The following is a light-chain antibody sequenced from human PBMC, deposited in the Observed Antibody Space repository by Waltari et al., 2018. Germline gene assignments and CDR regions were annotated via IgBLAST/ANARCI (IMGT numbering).Light chain of an antibody. Sequence: DIQMTQSPSSLSASVGDRVTITCRASQNISSSLNWYQQKPGKAPKLLIYAASSLQSGVPSRFSGSGSGTDFTLTISSLQPEDFASYYCQQTYSFPSITFGQGTRLEI. V-gene: IGKV1-39*01. CDR2: AAS. CDR3: QQTYSFPSIT. CDR1: QNISSS. J-gene: IGKJ5*01.